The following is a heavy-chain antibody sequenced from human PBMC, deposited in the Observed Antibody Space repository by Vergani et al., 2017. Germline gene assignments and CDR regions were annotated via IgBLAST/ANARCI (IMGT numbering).Heavy chain of an antibody. Sequence: QVQLVQSGAEVKKPGASVKVSCKASGYTFTSYDINWVRQATGQGLEWMGWMNPNSGNTGYAQKFQGRVTMTRNTSISTAYMELSSLRSEDTAVYYCAREVGYCSSTSCSPEEDYFDYWGQGTLVTVSS. CDR2: MNPNSGNT. CDR1: GYTFTSYD. D-gene: IGHD2-2*01. V-gene: IGHV1-8*01. CDR3: AREVGYCSSTSCSPEEDYFDY. J-gene: IGHJ4*02.